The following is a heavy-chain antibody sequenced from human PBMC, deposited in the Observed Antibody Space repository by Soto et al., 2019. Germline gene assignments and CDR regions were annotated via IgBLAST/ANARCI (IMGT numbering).Heavy chain of an antibody. J-gene: IGHJ6*03. Sequence: EVQLVESGGGLVQPGGSLRLSCAASGFTFSNYAMDWVRQAPGKVLEYVSGISSKGVGTYYANSVKDRFTISRDNSKNTRYLQMGSLRAEDMAVYYCARREQSDYYYMDVWGKGTSVTVSS. CDR3: ARREQSDYYYMDV. CDR2: ISSKGVGT. D-gene: IGHD6-19*01. V-gene: IGHV3-64*01. CDR1: GFTFSNYA.